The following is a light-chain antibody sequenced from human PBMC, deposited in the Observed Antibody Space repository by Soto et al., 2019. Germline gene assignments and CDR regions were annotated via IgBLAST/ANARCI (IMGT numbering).Light chain of an antibody. CDR3: HQYNNWPSWT. CDR2: GAS. CDR1: QSVSSR. J-gene: IGKJ1*01. Sequence: EVVLTQSPGTLSLSPGERATLSCSASQSVSSRLAWYQQKSGQAPRLLISGASSRATGIPDRFSGSGSGTEFTLTISSLQPEDFAVYYCHQYNNWPSWTFGQGTKV. V-gene: IGKV3D-15*01.